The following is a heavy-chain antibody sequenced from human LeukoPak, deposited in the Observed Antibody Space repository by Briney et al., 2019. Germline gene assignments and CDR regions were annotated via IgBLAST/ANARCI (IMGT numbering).Heavy chain of an antibody. CDR1: GFTFSTYA. J-gene: IGHJ1*01. Sequence: GGSLRLSCAASGFTFSTYAMSWVRQAPGKGLEWVSTISDSGANTYYADSVKGRFTISRDKSKNTLSLQMNSLRAEDTAVYYCAQQVGYCSSGSCYFTYWGQGTLVTVSS. CDR2: ISDSGANT. D-gene: IGHD2-15*01. V-gene: IGHV3-23*01. CDR3: AQQVGYCSSGSCYFTY.